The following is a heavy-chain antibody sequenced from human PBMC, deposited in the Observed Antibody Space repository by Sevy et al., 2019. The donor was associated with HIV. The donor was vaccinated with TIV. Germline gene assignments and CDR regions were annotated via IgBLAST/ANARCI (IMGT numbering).Heavy chain of an antibody. Sequence: GGSLRLSCAASGFTFSSYDMHWVRQVTGKGLDWVSGIGTASDTYYEDSVKGRFTISRDNAENSLYLQMNSLGAGDTAVYYCTRVGRGTNWHGFDSWGQGTLVTVSS. V-gene: IGHV3-13*01. J-gene: IGHJ4*02. CDR2: IGTASDT. CDR1: GFTFSSYD. D-gene: IGHD1-1*01. CDR3: TRVGRGTNWHGFDS.